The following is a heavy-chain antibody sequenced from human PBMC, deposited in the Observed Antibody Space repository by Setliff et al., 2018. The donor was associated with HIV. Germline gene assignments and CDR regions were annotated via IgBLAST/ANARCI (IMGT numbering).Heavy chain of an antibody. CDR1: GDSVTSDSYY. D-gene: IGHD3-16*01. Sequence: SETLSLTCTVSGDSVTSDSYYWSWIRQPAGKTLEWIGRIYFSGSTNYNPSLKGRVTISIDTSKNQLSLKLSSVTAADTAVYYCARDWAAPYYYGMDVWGPGTTVTVSS. CDR3: ARDWAAPYYYGMDV. J-gene: IGHJ6*02. V-gene: IGHV4-61*02. CDR2: IYFSGST.